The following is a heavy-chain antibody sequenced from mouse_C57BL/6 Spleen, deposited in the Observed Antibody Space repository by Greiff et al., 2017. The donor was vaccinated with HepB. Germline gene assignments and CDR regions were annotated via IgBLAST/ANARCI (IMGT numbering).Heavy chain of an antibody. D-gene: IGHD1-1*01. CDR2: ISDGGSYT. CDR1: GFTFSSYA. J-gene: IGHJ1*03. V-gene: IGHV5-4*01. Sequence: EVQGVESGGGLVKPGGSLKLSCAASGFTFSSYAMSWVRQTPEKRLEWVATISDGGSYTYYPDNVKGRFTISRDNAKNNLYLQMSHLKSEDTAMYYCARDHDGSSLYGYFDVWGTGTTVTVSS. CDR3: ARDHDGSSLYGYFDV.